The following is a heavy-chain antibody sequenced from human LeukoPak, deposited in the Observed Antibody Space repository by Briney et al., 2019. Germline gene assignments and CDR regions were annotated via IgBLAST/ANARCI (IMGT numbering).Heavy chain of an antibody. CDR1: GFTFSNYG. V-gene: IGHV3-30*03. D-gene: IGHD2-2*01. CDR2: ISYDGSNK. CDR3: VRDYCSSISCMDA. J-gene: IGHJ6*02. Sequence: PGKSLRLSCAASGFTFSNYGMHWVRQAPGKGLEWVAVISYDGSNKYYADSVKGRFTISRDNSKNTLYLQMNSLRAEDTAMYYCVRDYCSSISCMDAWGQGTTVTVSS.